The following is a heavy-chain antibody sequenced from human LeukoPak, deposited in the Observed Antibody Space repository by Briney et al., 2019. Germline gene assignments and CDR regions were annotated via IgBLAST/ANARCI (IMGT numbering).Heavy chain of an antibody. CDR2: INPNSGGT. CDR1: GYTFTGYY. J-gene: IGHJ4*02. Sequence: ASVKVFCKASGYTFTGYYMHWVRQAPGQGLEWMGWINPNSGGTNYAQKFQGRVTMTRDTSISTAYMELSRLRSDDTAVYCCARDRLYYSSGWNDYWGQGTLVTVSS. V-gene: IGHV1-2*02. D-gene: IGHD6-19*01. CDR3: ARDRLYYSSGWNDY.